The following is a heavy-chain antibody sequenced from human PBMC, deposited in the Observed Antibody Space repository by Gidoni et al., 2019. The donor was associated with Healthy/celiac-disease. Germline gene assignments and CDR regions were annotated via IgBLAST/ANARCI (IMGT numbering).Heavy chain of an antibody. J-gene: IGHJ4*02. Sequence: QVQLQESGPGLVKPSETLSLTCTVSGYSISSGYYWGWIRQPPGKGLEWIGSIYHSGSTYYNPSLKSRVTISVDTSKNQFALKLSSVTAADTAVYYWARDFSSYSSGWPEARNFDYWGQGTLVTVSS. D-gene: IGHD6-19*01. CDR2: IYHSGST. V-gene: IGHV4-38-2*02. CDR3: ARDFSSYSSGWPEARNFDY. CDR1: GYSISSGYY.